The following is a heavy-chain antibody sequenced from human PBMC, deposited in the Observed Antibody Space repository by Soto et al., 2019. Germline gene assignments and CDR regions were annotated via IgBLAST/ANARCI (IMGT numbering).Heavy chain of an antibody. CDR1: GFTVSSNY. J-gene: IGHJ4*02. D-gene: IGHD3-10*01. Sequence: GGSLRLSCAASGFTVSSNYMSWVRQAPGKGLEWVSVIYSGGSTYYADSVKGRFTISRDNSKNTLYLQMNSLRAEDTAVYYCAREYYYGSGSSARHFDYWGQGTLVTVSS. CDR2: IYSGGST. V-gene: IGHV3-53*01. CDR3: AREYYYGSGSSARHFDY.